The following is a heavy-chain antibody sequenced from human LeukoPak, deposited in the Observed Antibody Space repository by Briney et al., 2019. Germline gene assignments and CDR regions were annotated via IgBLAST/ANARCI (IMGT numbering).Heavy chain of an antibody. J-gene: IGHJ4*02. V-gene: IGHV3-30*03. D-gene: IGHD4-17*01. CDR3: AGAYGDYEFDY. CDR2: ISYDGSNK. CDR1: GFTFSSYA. Sequence: PGGSLRLSCAASGFTFSSYAMSWARQAPGKGLEWVAVISYDGSNKYYADSVKGRFTISRDNSKNTLYLQMNSLRAEDTAVYYCAGAYGDYEFDYWGQGTLVTVSS.